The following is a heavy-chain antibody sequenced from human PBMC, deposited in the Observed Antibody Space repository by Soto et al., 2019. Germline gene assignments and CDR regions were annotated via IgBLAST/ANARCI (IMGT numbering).Heavy chain of an antibody. J-gene: IGHJ4*02. D-gene: IGHD6-13*01. CDR3: ARVEYSSPGWFDY. CDR1: GGSISSGGYY. Sequence: PSETLSLTCAVSGGSISSGGYYWSWIRQHPGKGLEWIGYIYYSGSTYYNPSLKSRVTISVDTSKNQFSLKLSSVTAADTAVYYCARVEYSSPGWFDYWGQGTLVTVSS. CDR2: IYYSGST. V-gene: IGHV4-31*11.